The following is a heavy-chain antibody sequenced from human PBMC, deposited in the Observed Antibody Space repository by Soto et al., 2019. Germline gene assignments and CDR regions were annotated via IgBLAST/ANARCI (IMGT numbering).Heavy chain of an antibody. V-gene: IGHV3-23*01. CDR3: VKDTPAWIHVRGSDY. CDR1: GFTFSAYA. J-gene: IGHJ4*02. CDR2: IGVSAGET. Sequence: EVRLLESGGDLVQPGGSLRLSCAASGFTFSAYAMCWVRQPPGRGLEWVSTIGVSAGETYYADSVKGRFTISRDNSKNTLSLQMNSLRDEDTAVYYCVKDTPAWIHVRGSDYWGQVTLDTVSS. D-gene: IGHD3-10*02.